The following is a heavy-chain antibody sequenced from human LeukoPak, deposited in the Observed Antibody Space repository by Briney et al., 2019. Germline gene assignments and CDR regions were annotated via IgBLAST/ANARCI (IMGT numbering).Heavy chain of an antibody. D-gene: IGHD5-12*01. V-gene: IGHV3-7*01. J-gene: IGHJ4*02. CDR3: VRDGGVSGYDLLDY. Sequence: GGSLRLSCAASGFTFSSYWMSWVRQAPGKGLEWVAQINQDGSEEYYMDSVKARFTISRDNAKNSVFLQMNSLRAEDTAVYYCVRDGGVSGYDLLDYWGQGTLVTVSS. CDR2: INQDGSEE. CDR1: GFTFSSYW.